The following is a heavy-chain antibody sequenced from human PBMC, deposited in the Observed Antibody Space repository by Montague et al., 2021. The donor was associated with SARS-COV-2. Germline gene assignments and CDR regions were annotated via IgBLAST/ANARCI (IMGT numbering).Heavy chain of an antibody. CDR3: ARVTQTYYDFWSGYYPSY. V-gene: IGHV3-11*01. J-gene: IGHJ4*02. CDR2: IGSSGSTI. CDR1: GFTFSDYY. Sequence: SLRLSCAASGFTFSDYYMSWIRQAPGKGLEWVSYIGSSGSTIYYADSVKGRFTISRDNAKNSLYLQMNSLRAEDTAVYYCARVTQTYYDFWSGYYPSYWGQGTLVTVSS. D-gene: IGHD3-3*01.